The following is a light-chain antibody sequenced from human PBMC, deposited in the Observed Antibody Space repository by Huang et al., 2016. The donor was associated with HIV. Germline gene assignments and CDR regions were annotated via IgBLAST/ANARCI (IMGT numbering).Light chain of an antibody. J-gene: IGKJ1*01. V-gene: IGKV1-39*01. Sequence: DIQMTQSPSSLSASVGDRVTITCRASQTINNYLNWYHQKPGKAPKLLIYAASSLQSGVPSRFIGSGSGTEFTLTISSLQLEDFATYYCQQTYSAVTFGQGTKVEIK. CDR3: QQTYSAVT. CDR1: QTINNY. CDR2: AAS.